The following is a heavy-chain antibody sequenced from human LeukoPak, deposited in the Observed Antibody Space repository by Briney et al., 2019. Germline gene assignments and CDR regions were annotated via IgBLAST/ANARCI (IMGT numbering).Heavy chain of an antibody. CDR1: GFTFSSYW. V-gene: IGHV3-30*02. CDR2: IGEDGRNK. CDR3: ARGGDWNDVTLGDY. D-gene: IGHD1-1*01. J-gene: IGHJ4*02. Sequence: GGSLRLSCAASGFTFSSYWMTWVRQAPGKGLEWVANIGEDGRNKFYADSVKGRFTISRDNSKNTLYLQMNSLRAEDTAVYYCARGGDWNDVTLGDYWGQGTLVTVSS.